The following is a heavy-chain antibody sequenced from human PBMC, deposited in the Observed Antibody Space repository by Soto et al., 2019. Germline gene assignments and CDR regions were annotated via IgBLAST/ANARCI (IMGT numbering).Heavy chain of an antibody. Sequence: PGGSLRLSCAASGFTFSIYWMSWVRQSPGKGLEWVANIKQDGSEKYYVDSVKGRFTISRDNAKNSLYLQMNSLRAEDTAVYYCARWGHGYKYYFDSWGKGRXSPVSS. CDR3: ARWGHGYKYYFDS. CDR2: IKQDGSEK. D-gene: IGHD5-12*01. V-gene: IGHV3-7*03. J-gene: IGHJ4*02. CDR1: GFTFSIYW.